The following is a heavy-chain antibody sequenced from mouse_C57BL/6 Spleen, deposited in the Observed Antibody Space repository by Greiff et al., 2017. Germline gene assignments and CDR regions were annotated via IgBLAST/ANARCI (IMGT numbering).Heavy chain of an antibody. Sequence: QVQLQQPGAELVKPGASVKLSCKASGYTFTSYWMHWVKQRPGRGLEWIGRIDPNSGGTKYNEKFKSKATLTVDKPSSTAYMQLSSQRSEDSAVYYCARSYGSSSYYFDDWGKGTTLTVAT. CDR2: IDPNSGGT. CDR3: ARSYGSSSYYFDD. V-gene: IGHV1-72*01. D-gene: IGHD1-1*01. CDR1: GYTFTSYW. J-gene: IGHJ2*01.